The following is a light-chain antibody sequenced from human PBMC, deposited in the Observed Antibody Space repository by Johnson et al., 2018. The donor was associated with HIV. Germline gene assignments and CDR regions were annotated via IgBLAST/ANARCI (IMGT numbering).Light chain of an antibody. Sequence: QSVLTQPPSVSAAPGQMVSISCSGSSSNIGKNYVSWYQQFPGTAPKLLIYDNNKRPSVISDRFSGSNSGTSATLGITGLQTGDEADYYCGTWDGSLRAGFFGTGTKVTVL. CDR3: GTWDGSLRAGF. J-gene: IGLJ1*01. CDR2: DNN. V-gene: IGLV1-51*01. CDR1: SSNIGKNY.